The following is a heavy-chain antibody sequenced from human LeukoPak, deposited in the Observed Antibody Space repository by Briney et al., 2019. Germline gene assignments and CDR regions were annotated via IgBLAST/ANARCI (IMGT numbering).Heavy chain of an antibody. CDR2: IIPILGIA. V-gene: IGHV1-69*04. D-gene: IGHD6-13*01. Sequence: ASVKVSCKASGGTFSSYAISWVRQAPGQGLEWMGRIIPILGIANYAQKFQGRVTITADKSTSTAYMELSSLRSEDTAVYYCAREVGPSSWFDYWGQGTLVTVSS. CDR1: GGTFSSYA. CDR3: AREVGPSSWFDY. J-gene: IGHJ4*02.